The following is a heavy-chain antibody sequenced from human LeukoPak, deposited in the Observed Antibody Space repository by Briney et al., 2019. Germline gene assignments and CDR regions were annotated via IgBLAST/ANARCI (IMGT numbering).Heavy chain of an antibody. V-gene: IGHV1-2*02. D-gene: IGHD1-26*01. CDR2: ISPNNGAT. J-gene: IGHJ4*02. Sequence: ASVKVSCKASGYTLTASNIHWVRQAPGQGLEWMGWISPNNGATTYAQKFQGRVIMTRDTSLSTAYIEMSRLESDDTAVSFCAREGSSGYWGEGNLVTVSS. CDR1: GYTLTASN. CDR3: AREGSSGY.